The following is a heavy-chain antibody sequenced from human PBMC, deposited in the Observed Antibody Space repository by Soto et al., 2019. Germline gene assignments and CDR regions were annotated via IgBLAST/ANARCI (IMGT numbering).Heavy chain of an antibody. J-gene: IGHJ4*02. D-gene: IGHD3-22*01. Sequence: PSETLSLTCTVSGGSISTSSHYWDWLRQPPGKGLEWIGSIYYSGSTYYNPSLKSRVTMSVDTSKNQFSLWLSSVTAADTAVYYCARDSSGYYFDYWGQGTLVTVSS. CDR2: IYYSGST. CDR1: GGSISTSSHY. V-gene: IGHV4-39*02. CDR3: ARDSSGYYFDY.